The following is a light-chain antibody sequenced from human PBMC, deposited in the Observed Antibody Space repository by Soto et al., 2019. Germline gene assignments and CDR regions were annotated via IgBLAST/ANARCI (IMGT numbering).Light chain of an antibody. CDR3: QQSDSPIT. J-gene: IGKJ5*01. CDR1: QSISTY. CDR2: AAS. Sequence: DIQMTQSPSSLSASVGDSVTITCRASQSISTYLNWYQQKPGKAPKLIIYAASSLQSGVPSRFSGSGSGTDFTLTISSLQPEDFATYYCQQSDSPITFGQGTRLEIK. V-gene: IGKV1-39*01.